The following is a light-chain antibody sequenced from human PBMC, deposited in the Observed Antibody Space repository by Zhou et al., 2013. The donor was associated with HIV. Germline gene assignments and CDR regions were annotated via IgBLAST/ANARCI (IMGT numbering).Light chain of an antibody. V-gene: IGKV1-39*01. CDR2: AAS. J-gene: IGKJ1*01. Sequence: DIQLTQSPSSLSAYVGDRVTITCRASQSVLSYLNWYQHKPGKAPNLLIFAASNLQSGAPSRFSGSGSGTDFTLTIDSLQPEDFATYYCQQSYSVPLSFGQGTKVEI. CDR1: QSVLSY. CDR3: QQSYSVPLS.